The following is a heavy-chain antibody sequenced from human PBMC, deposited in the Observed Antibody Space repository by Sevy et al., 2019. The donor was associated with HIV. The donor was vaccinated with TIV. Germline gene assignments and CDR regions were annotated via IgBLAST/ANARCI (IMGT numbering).Heavy chain of an antibody. Sequence: GGSLRLSCAASEFIFSDYAMNWVRQTPGKGLEWVSSINGKGRSTHYADSVEGRFTISRDNSKNTLYLEMNSLRAEDTAVYYCAKTINSGGGAVPAANYYYYGIDVWGQGTTVTVS. CDR3: AKTINSGGGAVPAANYYYYGIDV. J-gene: IGHJ6*02. CDR1: EFIFSDYA. V-gene: IGHV3-23*01. CDR2: INGKGRST. D-gene: IGHD2-2*01.